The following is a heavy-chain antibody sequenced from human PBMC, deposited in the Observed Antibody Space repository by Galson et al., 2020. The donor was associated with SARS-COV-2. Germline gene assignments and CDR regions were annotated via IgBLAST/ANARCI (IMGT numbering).Heavy chain of an antibody. CDR2: ITGSGETT. D-gene: IGHD2-21*01. Sequence: PGGSLRLSCAASGFTFNKYAMNWVRQVPGKGLEWVSAITGSGETTYYADSVKGRFTVSRDNSQNTLYLQMHSLRAEDTAVYYCAKEAWVEELLSPIDLWGQGALVTVS. V-gene: IGHV3-23*01. J-gene: IGHJ5*02. CDR3: AKEAWVEELLSPIDL. CDR1: GFTFNKYA.